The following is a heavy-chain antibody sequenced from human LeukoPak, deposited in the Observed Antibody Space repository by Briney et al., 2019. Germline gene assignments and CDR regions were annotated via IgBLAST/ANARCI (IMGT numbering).Heavy chain of an antibody. J-gene: IGHJ4*03. Sequence: TGGSLRLSCAASGFTFSSYEMNWVRQAPGKGLEWVSYISSSGSTIYYADSVKGRFTISRDNSKNTLYLQMNSPRAEDTAVYYCARVSQELLHFDYWGQGTMVTVSS. D-gene: IGHD1-26*01. CDR3: ARVSQELLHFDY. CDR2: ISSSGSTI. CDR1: GFTFSSYE. V-gene: IGHV3-48*03.